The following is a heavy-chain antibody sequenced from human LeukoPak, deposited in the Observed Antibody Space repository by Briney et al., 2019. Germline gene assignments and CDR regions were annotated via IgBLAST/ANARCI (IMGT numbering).Heavy chain of an antibody. D-gene: IGHD5-24*01. CDR2: IRSKAYGGTT. V-gene: IGHV3-49*03. CDR1: GFTFGDYA. Sequence: GGSLRLSCTASGFTFGDYAMSWFRQAPGKGLEWVGFIRSKAYGGTTEYVATVKGRLTISRDDSKSIAYLQMNSLKTEDTAVYYCSRAGVEMATITFDYWGQGTLVTVSS. CDR3: SRAGVEMATITFDY. J-gene: IGHJ4*02.